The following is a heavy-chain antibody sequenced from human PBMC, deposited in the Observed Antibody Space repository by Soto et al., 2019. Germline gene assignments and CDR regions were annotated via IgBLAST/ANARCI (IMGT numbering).Heavy chain of an antibody. Sequence: ASVKVSCKASGYTFTSYAMHWVRQAPGQRLEWMGWINAGNGNTKYSQKLQGRVTITRDTSASTAYMELSSLRSEDTALYYCACGYYDILTAYSGYFDYWGQGTLVT. D-gene: IGHD3-9*01. J-gene: IGHJ4*02. CDR1: GYTFTSYA. CDR3: ACGYYDILTAYSGYFDY. CDR2: INAGNGNT. V-gene: IGHV1-3*01.